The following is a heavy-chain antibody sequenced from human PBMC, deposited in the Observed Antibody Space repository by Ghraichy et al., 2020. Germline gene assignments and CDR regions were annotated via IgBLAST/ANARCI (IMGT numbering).Heavy chain of an antibody. CDR2: ISAYNGNT. D-gene: IGHD3-16*01. J-gene: IGHJ4*02. V-gene: IGHV1-18*04. Sequence: ASVKVSCKASGYTFTSYGISWVRQAPGQGLEWMGWISAYNGNTNYAQKLQGRVTMTTDTSTSTAYMELRSLRSDDTAVYYCARDNNFGVALGYFDYWGQGTLVTVSS. CDR3: ARDNNFGVALGYFDY. CDR1: GYTFTSYG.